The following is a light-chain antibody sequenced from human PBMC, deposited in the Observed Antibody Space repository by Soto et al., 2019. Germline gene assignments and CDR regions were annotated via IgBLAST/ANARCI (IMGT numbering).Light chain of an antibody. Sequence: QSALTQSPSASGTPGQRVTISCSGSASTIGRNYVYWYQQLPGTAPKLLIYRNSQRPSGVPDRFSGSKSGTSASLAISGLRSEDEADYYSAAWDDNLIGLYVFGAGTKVTVL. CDR1: ASTIGRNY. V-gene: IGLV1-47*01. CDR2: RNS. CDR3: AAWDDNLIGLYV. J-gene: IGLJ1*01.